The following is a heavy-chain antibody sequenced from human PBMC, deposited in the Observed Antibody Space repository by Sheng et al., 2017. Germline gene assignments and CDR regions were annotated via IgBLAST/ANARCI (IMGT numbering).Heavy chain of an antibody. CDR1: GYTFTDFY. J-gene: IGHJ4*02. CDR2: IHPNSGDT. D-gene: IGHD2-2*02. CDR3: ARTIPFDH. Sequence: QEQLVQSVAEVKKPGASVKVSCKASGYTFTDFYMHWVRQAPGQGLEWMGWIHPNSGDTNYAQKFQGRVTMTTDTSISTAYMELTRLRSDDTALYYCARTIPFDHWGQGTLVT. V-gene: IGHV1-2*02.